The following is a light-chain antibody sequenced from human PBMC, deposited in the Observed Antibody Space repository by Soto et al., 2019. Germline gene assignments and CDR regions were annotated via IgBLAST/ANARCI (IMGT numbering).Light chain of an antibody. CDR3: QQYGTSPFT. CDR2: DAS. J-gene: IGKJ2*01. CDR1: QSISNN. Sequence: IGMTQSPATLSLSAGEKATLSCRASQSISNNFAWFQQKPGQAPRLLIYDASNRATGIPARFSGRGSGTTFTLVISRLEPEDFAVYYCQQYGTSPFTFGQGTKVDI. V-gene: IGKV3-20*01.